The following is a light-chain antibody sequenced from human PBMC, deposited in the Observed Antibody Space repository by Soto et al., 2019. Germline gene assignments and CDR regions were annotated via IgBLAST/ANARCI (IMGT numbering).Light chain of an antibody. J-gene: IGKJ4*02. V-gene: IGKV1-39*01. CDR2: AAC. CDR1: QSISHF. CDR3: HQSYNIPST. Sequence: DSQMTPSPSSLSASVGDRVTITCRASQSISHFLHWYQQNLGKAPKLLIYAACSMQGGAPSRFSGSGSGTDCTLTSSSRPPEYSATYHCHQSYNIPSTFAVRTKVELK.